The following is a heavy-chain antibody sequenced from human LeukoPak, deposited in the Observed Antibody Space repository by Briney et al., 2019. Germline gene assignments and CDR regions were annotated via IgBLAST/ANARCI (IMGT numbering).Heavy chain of an antibody. J-gene: IGHJ5*02. Sequence: PGGSLRLSCAASGFTFSSYWMSWVRQAPGKGLEWVANIKQDGSEKYYVDSVKGRFTISRDNAKNSLYLQMNSLRAEDTAVYYCARDMADYYDSSGYLNWFDPWGQGTLVTVSS. V-gene: IGHV3-7*01. D-gene: IGHD3-22*01. CDR3: ARDMADYYDSSGYLNWFDP. CDR2: IKQDGSEK. CDR1: GFTFSSYW.